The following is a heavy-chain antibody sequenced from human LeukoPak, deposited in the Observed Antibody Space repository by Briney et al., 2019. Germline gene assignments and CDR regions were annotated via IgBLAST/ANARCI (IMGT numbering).Heavy chain of an antibody. CDR2: ISSSSTTR. V-gene: IGHV3-48*02. Sequence: GGSLRPSCIVSGFXFSSCSINWVRQAPGKGLEWVSSISSSSTTRYYADSLKGRFTISRDNAKNSLYLQMNSLRDEDSAVYYCARDPHISAAGTIFDYWGQGTLVTVSS. CDR1: GFXFSSCS. D-gene: IGHD6-13*01. CDR3: ARDPHISAAGTIFDY. J-gene: IGHJ4*02.